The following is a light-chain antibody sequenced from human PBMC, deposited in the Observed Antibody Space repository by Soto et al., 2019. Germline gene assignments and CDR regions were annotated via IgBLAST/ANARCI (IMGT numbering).Light chain of an antibody. CDR1: QSISSW. CDR2: KAS. V-gene: IGKV1-5*03. Sequence: EDRGVITCWASQSISSWLAWYQQKPGKAPKLLIYKASSLESGFPSRFSDSGSGTELTLPISPLLPADFAPYYWQPYNIYSEAYGQGTKVDIK. CDR3: QPYNIYSEA. J-gene: IGKJ1*01.